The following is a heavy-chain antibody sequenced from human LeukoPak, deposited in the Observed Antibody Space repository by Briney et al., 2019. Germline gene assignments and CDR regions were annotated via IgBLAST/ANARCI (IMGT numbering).Heavy chain of an antibody. CDR3: ARDWDY. CDR1: GFAFSYFA. V-gene: IGHV3-30*14. CDR2: TASHGRDT. J-gene: IGHJ4*02. Sequence: GGSLRLSCAASGFAFSYFAMHWVRQAPGKGLEWVAVTASHGRDTYYAVSVQGRFTISRDNSRNTVYLQMNSLRAEDTAVYYCARDWDYWGQGTLVTVS.